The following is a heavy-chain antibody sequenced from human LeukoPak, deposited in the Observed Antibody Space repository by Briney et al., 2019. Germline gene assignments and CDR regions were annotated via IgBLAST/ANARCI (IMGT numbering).Heavy chain of an antibody. D-gene: IGHD1-1*01. CDR2: INPNSGGT. CDR3: ARDHWKQHHYYGMDV. CDR1: GYTFTCYY. J-gene: IGHJ6*02. Sequence: ASVKVSCKASGYTFTCYYMHWVRQAPGQGLEWMGWINPNSGGTNYAQKFQGRVTMTRDTSISTAYMELSRLRSDDTAVYYCARDHWKQHHYYGMDVWGQGTTVTASS. V-gene: IGHV1-2*02.